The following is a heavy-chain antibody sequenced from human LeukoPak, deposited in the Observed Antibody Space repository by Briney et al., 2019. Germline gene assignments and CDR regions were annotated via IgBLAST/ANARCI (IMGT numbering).Heavy chain of an antibody. V-gene: IGHV3-15*07. D-gene: IGHD3-9*01. CDR1: GFTFRSHG. J-gene: IGHJ4*02. CDR2: IKTKSEGGTI. Sequence: GRSLRLSCAASGFTFRSHGMHWVRQAPGKGLEWVGRIKTKSEGGTIDYAAPVRGRFTISRDDSENTLYLQMNSLKTEDTALYYCSTDQGGDILTGCWGQGTLVTVSS. CDR3: STDQGGDILTGC.